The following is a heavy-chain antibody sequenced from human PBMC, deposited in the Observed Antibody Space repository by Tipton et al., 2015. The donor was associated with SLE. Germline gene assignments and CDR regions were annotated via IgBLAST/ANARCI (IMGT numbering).Heavy chain of an antibody. CDR1: GGTISSYY. CDR3: ARGYSSSRNLFDY. Sequence: GLVKPSETLSLTCTVSGGTISSYYWSWIRQPPGKGLEWIGYIYYSGSTNYNPSLKSRVTISVDTSKNQFSLKLSSVTAADAAVDYCARGYSSSRNLFDYWGQGTLGTVSS. CDR2: IYYSGST. V-gene: IGHV4-59*01. D-gene: IGHD6-13*01. J-gene: IGHJ4*02.